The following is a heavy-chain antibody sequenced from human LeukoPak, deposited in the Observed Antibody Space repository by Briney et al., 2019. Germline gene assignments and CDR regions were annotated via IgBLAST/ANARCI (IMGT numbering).Heavy chain of an antibody. V-gene: IGHV3-66*01. Sequence: GGSLRLSCAASGFTVSSNYMSWVRQAPGKGLEWVSVMYSGGSTYYADSVKGRFTISRDNSKNTLYLQMNSLRVEDTAVYYCARGSGSDAFDIWGQGTMVTVSS. J-gene: IGHJ3*02. CDR3: ARGSGSDAFDI. CDR2: MYSGGST. D-gene: IGHD3-22*01. CDR1: GFTVSSNY.